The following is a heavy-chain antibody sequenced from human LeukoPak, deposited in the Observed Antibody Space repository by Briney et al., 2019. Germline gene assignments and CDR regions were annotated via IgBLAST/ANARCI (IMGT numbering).Heavy chain of an antibody. J-gene: IGHJ4*02. CDR2: IYYSGST. D-gene: IGHD3-22*01. V-gene: IGHV4-59*01. Sequence: SETLSLTCPVSGGSISSYYWSWIRQPPGKGLEWIGYIYYSGSTNYNPSLKSRVTISVDTSKNQFSLKLSSVTAADTAVYYCAREYYYDSSGYYFFDYWGQGTLVTVSP. CDR1: GGSISSYY. CDR3: AREYYYDSSGYYFFDY.